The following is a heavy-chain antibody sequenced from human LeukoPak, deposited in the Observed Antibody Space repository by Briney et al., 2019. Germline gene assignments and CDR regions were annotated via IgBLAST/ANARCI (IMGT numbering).Heavy chain of an antibody. CDR2: IYYSGST. CDR3: ARLGYDFWSGYSSAYFDY. D-gene: IGHD3-3*01. J-gene: IGHJ4*02. CDR1: GGSISSSSYY. Sequence: SETLSLTCTVSGGSISSSSYYWGWIRQPPGKGLEWIGSIYYSGSTYYNPSLKSRVTISVDTSKNQFSLKLSSVTAADTAVYYCARLGYDFWSGYSSAYFDYWGQGTLVTVSS. V-gene: IGHV4-39*01.